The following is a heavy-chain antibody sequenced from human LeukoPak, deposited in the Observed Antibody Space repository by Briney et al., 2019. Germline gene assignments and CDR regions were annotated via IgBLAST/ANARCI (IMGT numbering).Heavy chain of an antibody. CDR1: GWSFSGYY. D-gene: IGHD1-26*01. CDR2: INHSGST. CDR3: ARGGVGAIYYYYYMDV. J-gene: IGHJ6*03. V-gene: IGHV4-34*01. Sequence: PSETLSLTCAVYGWSFSGYYWSWIRQPPGKGLEWIGEINHSGSTNYNPSLKSRVTISVDTSKNQFSLKLSSVTAADTALYYCARGGVGAIYYYYYMDVWGKGTTVTVSS.